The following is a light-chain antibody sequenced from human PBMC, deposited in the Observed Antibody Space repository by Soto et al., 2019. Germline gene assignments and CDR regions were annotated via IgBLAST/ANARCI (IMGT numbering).Light chain of an antibody. CDR3: SSYAGSNNRV. V-gene: IGLV2-8*01. CDR2: DVS. J-gene: IGLJ1*01. Sequence: QSALTQPASVSGSPGQSITISCTGTSSDIGGYTYVSWYQQHPGKAPELMIYDVSKRPSGVTDRFSGSKSGNTASLTVSGLQAEDEADYYCSSYAGSNNRVFGTGTKVTVL. CDR1: SSDIGGYTY.